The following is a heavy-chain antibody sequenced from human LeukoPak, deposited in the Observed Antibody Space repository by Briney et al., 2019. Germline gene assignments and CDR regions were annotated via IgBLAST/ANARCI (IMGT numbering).Heavy chain of an antibody. J-gene: IGHJ5*02. V-gene: IGHV1-69*06. CDR2: IIPIFGTA. CDR3: ASPRLWFGELTNWFDP. Sequence: SVKVSCKASGGTFSSYAISWVRQAPGQGLECMGGIIPIFGTANYAQKFQGRVTITADKSTSTAYMELSSLRSEDTAVYYCASPRLWFGELTNWFDPWGQGTLVTVSS. CDR1: GGTFSSYA. D-gene: IGHD3-10*01.